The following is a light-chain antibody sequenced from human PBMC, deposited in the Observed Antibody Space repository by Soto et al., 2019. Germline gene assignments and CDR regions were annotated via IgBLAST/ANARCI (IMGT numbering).Light chain of an antibody. CDR1: SSDVGGYNS. CDR3: CSYAGSRVV. CDR2: DVT. V-gene: IGLV2-11*01. Sequence: QSALTQPRSVSGSPGQSATISCTGTSSDVGGYNSVSWYQHHPGKAPKLMIYDVTKRPSGVPDRFSGSKSSNTASLTISGLQAEDEADYYCCSYAGSRVVFGGGTKLTVL. J-gene: IGLJ2*01.